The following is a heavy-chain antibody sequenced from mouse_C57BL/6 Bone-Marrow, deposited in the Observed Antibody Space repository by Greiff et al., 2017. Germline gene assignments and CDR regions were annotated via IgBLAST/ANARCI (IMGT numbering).Heavy chain of an antibody. D-gene: IGHD2-10*01. Sequence: QVQLQQPGAELVKPGASVKLSCKASGYTFTSYWMQWVKQRPGQGLEWIGEIDPSDSYTNYNQKFKGKATLTVDTSSSTAYMQLSSLTSEDSAVYYCALSYYGYAMDYWGQGTSVTVSS. J-gene: IGHJ4*01. V-gene: IGHV1-50*01. CDR2: IDPSDSYT. CDR3: ALSYYGYAMDY. CDR1: GYTFTSYW.